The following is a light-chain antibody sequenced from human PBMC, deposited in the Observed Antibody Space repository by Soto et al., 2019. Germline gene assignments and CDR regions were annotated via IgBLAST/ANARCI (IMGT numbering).Light chain of an antibody. V-gene: IGLV2-14*01. J-gene: IGLJ1*01. CDR3: SSYTGSTSYV. CDR2: DVT. Sequence: QSALTQPASVSGSPGQSITISCTGTSSEVGGYNYVSWYQQEPGKAPKLMIYDVTYRPSGVSNRFSGSKSDNTASLTISGLQAEDEADYYCSSYTGSTSYVFGTGTKVTVL. CDR1: SSEVGGYNY.